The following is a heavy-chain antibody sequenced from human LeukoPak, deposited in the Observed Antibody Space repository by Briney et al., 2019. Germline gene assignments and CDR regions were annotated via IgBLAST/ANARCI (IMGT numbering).Heavy chain of an antibody. V-gene: IGHV3-15*01. Sequence: PGGSLRLSCAASGFSFSNAWMDYVRQAPGKGLEWVGRIKSNTDGGATNLPAPVQDRFTISRDDSRDTLYLQMDRLIAEDTDVYSRVRENRDSTACDGAFDTWGQGTMVTVSS. CDR2: IKSNTDGGAT. J-gene: IGHJ3*02. CDR3: VRENRDSTACDGAFDT. D-gene: IGHD2-21*02. CDR1: GFSFSNAW.